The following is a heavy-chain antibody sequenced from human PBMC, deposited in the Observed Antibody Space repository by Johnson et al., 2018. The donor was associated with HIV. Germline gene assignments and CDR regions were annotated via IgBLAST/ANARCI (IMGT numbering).Heavy chain of an antibody. CDR2: IRFDGSSK. CDR1: GFTFRNYG. CDR3: ARWVMVRGREAFDI. J-gene: IGHJ3*02. V-gene: IGHV3-30*02. Sequence: QMQLVESGGGVVQPGGSLRLSCAASGFTFRNYGMHWVRQAPGNGLEWVAFIRFDGSSKYYADSVKGRFTISRDNSKNTLYLQMNSLRAEDTAVYYCARWVMVRGREAFDIWGQGTMVTVSS. D-gene: IGHD3-10*01.